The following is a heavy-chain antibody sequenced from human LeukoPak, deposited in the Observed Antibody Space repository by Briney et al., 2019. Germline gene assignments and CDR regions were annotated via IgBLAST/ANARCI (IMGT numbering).Heavy chain of an antibody. D-gene: IGHD2/OR15-2a*01. J-gene: IGHJ4*02. CDR1: GGSSSSGGYS. V-gene: IGHV4-30-2*01. CDR2: IYHSGST. Sequence: SETLSLTCAVSGGSSSSGGYSWSWIRQPPGKGLEWIGYIYHSGSTNYNPSLKSRVTISVDTSKNQFSLKLSSVTAADTAVYYCARAQYPPDQYYFDYWGQGTLVTVSS. CDR3: ARAQYPPDQYYFDY.